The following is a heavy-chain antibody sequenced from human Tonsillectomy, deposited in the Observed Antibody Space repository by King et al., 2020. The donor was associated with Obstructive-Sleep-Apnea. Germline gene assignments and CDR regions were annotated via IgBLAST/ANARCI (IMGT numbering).Heavy chain of an antibody. CDR1: GFTFSSYW. D-gene: IGHD4-17*01. CDR3: ARDLGAVTDWDNWFDP. J-gene: IGHJ5*02. CDR2: IKQDGSEK. Sequence: QLVQSGGGLVQPGGSLRLSCAASGFTFSSYWMSWVRQAPGKGLEWVANIKQDGSEKYYVDSVKGRFTISRDNAKNSLYLQMNSLRAEDTAVYYCARDLGAVTDWDNWFDPWGQGTLVTVSS. V-gene: IGHV3-7*03.